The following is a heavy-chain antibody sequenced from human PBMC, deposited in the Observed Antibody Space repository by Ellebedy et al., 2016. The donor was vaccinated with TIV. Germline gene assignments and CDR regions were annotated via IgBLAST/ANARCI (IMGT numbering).Heavy chain of an antibody. CDR2: INYSGST. V-gene: IGHV4-39*01. CDR1: GVTMSSNDYY. J-gene: IGHJ4*02. D-gene: IGHD2-21*02. CDR3: ARHRTRTVVATAVFDY. Sequence: MPSETLSLTCTVSGVTMSSNDYYWGWTRQPPGKGLEWIGSINYSGSTHYNPSRKSQITISLDTAKNQFSLRLGSVTAADTAVYYCARHRTRTVVATAVFDYWGQGSLVTVSS.